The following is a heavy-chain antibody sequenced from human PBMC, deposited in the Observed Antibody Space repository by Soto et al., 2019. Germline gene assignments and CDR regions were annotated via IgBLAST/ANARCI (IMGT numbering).Heavy chain of an antibody. Sequence: GGSLRLSCAASGFTFSSYWMSWVRQAPGKGLEWVANIKQDGSEKYYVDSVKGRFTISRDNAKNSLYLQMNSLRAEDTAVYYCARVGLTTVTTSPLWYYYYGMDVWGQGTTVTVSS. V-gene: IGHV3-7*05. CDR1: GFTFSSYW. D-gene: IGHD4-4*01. CDR2: IKQDGSEK. CDR3: ARVGLTTVTTSPLWYYYYGMDV. J-gene: IGHJ6*02.